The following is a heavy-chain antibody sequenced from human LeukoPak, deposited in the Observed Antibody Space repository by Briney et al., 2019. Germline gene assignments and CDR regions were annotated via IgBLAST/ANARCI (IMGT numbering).Heavy chain of an antibody. CDR1: GFTFSDYY. V-gene: IGHV3-11*01. J-gene: IGHJ4*02. D-gene: IGHD4-17*01. CDR3: AKGSPHYGDYDEYYFDY. Sequence: NAGGSLRLSCAASGFTFSDYYMSWIRQAPGKGLEWVSYISSSGNNIYYADSVKGRFTISRDNAENSLYLQMNSLRAEDTALYYCAKGSPHYGDYDEYYFDYWGQGTLVTVSS. CDR2: ISSSGNNI.